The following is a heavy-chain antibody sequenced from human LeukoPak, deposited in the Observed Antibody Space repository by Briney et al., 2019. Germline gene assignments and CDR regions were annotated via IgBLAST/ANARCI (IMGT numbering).Heavy chain of an antibody. Sequence: PGGSLRLSCAASGSTFSRYAMHWVRQAPGKGLEWVAVISYDGSNKYYADSVKGRFTISRDSSKNTLYLQMNSLRAEDTAVYYCASHYDTSGYHYFDFRGQGTLVTVSS. J-gene: IGHJ4*02. D-gene: IGHD3-22*01. CDR3: ASHYDTSGYHYFDF. V-gene: IGHV3-30-3*01. CDR1: GSTFSRYA. CDR2: ISYDGSNK.